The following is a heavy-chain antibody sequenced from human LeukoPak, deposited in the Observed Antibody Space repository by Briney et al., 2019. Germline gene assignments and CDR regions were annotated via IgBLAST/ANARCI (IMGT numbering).Heavy chain of an antibody. CDR3: ARFPYSSGADY. D-gene: IGHD6-19*01. CDR2: IYYSGST. J-gene: IGHJ4*02. CDR1: GGSISSYY. V-gene: IGHV4-59*01. Sequence: SETLSLTCTVSGGSISSYYWSWIRQPPGKGLEWIGYIYYSGSTNYNLSLKSRVTISVDTSKNQFSLKLSSVTAAGTAVYYCARFPYSSGADYWGQGTLVTVSS.